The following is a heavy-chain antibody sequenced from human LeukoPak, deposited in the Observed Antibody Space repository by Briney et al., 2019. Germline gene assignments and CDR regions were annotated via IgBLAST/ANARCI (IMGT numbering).Heavy chain of an antibody. J-gene: IGHJ6*03. CDR1: GGSISSRSYY. CDR3: ARPPSEGYCSSTSCPDDYMDV. CDR2: IYYSGST. D-gene: IGHD2-2*01. Sequence: SETLSLTCTVSGGSISSRSYYWGWIRQPPGKGLEWIGSIYYSGSTYYSPSLKSRVTISVDTSKNQFSLKLSSVTAADTAVYYCARPPSEGYCSSTSCPDDYMDVWGKGTTVTVSS. V-gene: IGHV4-39*01.